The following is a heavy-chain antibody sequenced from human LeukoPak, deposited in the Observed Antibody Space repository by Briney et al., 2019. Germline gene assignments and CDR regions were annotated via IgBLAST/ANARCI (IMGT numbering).Heavy chain of an antibody. Sequence: GGSLRLSCAASGFTFSSYSMNWVRQAPGKGLEWVSSISPSSSYIFYADSVKGRFTISRDNAKNSLSLQMNSLRAEDAAVYYCARADDTVVVTALWQLWGQGTLVTVSS. D-gene: IGHD2-21*02. CDR2: ISPSSSYI. V-gene: IGHV3-21*01. CDR1: GFTFSSYS. J-gene: IGHJ4*02. CDR3: ARADDTVVVTALWQL.